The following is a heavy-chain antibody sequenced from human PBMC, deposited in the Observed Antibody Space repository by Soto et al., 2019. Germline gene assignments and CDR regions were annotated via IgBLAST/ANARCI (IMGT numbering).Heavy chain of an antibody. CDR3: ARGVVVVVAAIVPYYYGMDV. CDR2: INHSGST. V-gene: IGHV4-34*01. D-gene: IGHD2-15*01. J-gene: IGHJ6*02. Sequence: QVQLQQWGAGLLKPSETLSLTCAVYGGSFSGYYWSWIRQPPGKGLEWIGEINHSGSTNYNPSLKSRVTISVDTSKNRFSLKLSSVTAADTAVYYCARGVVVVVAAIVPYYYGMDVWGQGTTVTVSS. CDR1: GGSFSGYY.